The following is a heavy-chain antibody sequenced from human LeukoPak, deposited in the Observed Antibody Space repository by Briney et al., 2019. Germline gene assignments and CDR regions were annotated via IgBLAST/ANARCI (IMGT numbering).Heavy chain of an antibody. CDR1: GFTFSSYG. CDR2: IKLDGSEK. J-gene: IGHJ4*02. V-gene: IGHV3-7*03. Sequence: GGSLRLSCAASGFTFSSYGMHWVRQAPGKGLEWVANIKLDGSEKNYVDPVKGRFTISRDNTKNSLYLQMNSLRVEDTAVFYCARDQYDTWSRRGNFDSWGQGTLVIVSS. CDR3: ARDQYDTWSRRGNFDS. D-gene: IGHD3-3*01.